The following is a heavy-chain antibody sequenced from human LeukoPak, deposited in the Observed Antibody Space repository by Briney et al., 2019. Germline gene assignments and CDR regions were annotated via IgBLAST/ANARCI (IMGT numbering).Heavy chain of an antibody. V-gene: IGHV3-66*02. CDR3: ARSLDTALVYYYYVMDV. CDR2: IYSGGRT. CDR1: GFTVSSNY. D-gene: IGHD5-18*01. Sequence: GGSLRLSCAASGFTVSSNYMSWVHQAPGKGLEWVSDIYSGGRTYYADSVKGRFTISRDNSKNTLYLQMNSLRAEDTAVYYCARSLDTALVYYYYVMDVWGQGTTVTVSS. J-gene: IGHJ6*02.